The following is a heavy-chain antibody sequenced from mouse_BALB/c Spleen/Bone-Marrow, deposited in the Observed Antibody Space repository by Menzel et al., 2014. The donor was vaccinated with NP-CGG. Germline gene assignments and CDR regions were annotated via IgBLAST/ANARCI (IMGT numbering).Heavy chain of an antibody. V-gene: IGHV5-6-4*01. Sequence: EVQLVESGGGLVKPGGSLKLSCAASGFTFSSYTMSWVRQTPEKRLEWVATISSGGGYTYYPDSVKGRFTISRDNAKNTLYLQMSSLKSEDTAMYYCTRDAMDYWGQGTSVTVSS. CDR2: ISSGGGYT. J-gene: IGHJ4*01. CDR1: GFTFSSYT. CDR3: TRDAMDY.